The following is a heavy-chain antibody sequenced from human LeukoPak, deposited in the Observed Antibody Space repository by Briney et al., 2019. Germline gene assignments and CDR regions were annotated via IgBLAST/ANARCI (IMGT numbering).Heavy chain of an antibody. CDR1: GYTFTGYY. CDR3: ARRPVVTATDGFDY. J-gene: IGHJ4*02. D-gene: IGHD2-21*02. CDR2: INPNSGGT. Sequence: GASVKVSCKASGYTFTGYYMHWVRQAPGQGLEWMGRINPNSGGTNYAQKFQGRVTMTRDTSISTAYMELSRLRSDDTAVYYCARRPVVTATDGFDYWGRGTLVTVSS. V-gene: IGHV1-2*06.